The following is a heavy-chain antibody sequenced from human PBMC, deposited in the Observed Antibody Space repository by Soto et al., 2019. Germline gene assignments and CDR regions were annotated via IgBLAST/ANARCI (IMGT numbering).Heavy chain of an antibody. J-gene: IGHJ4*02. Sequence: QVLLQESGPGLVQPSGTLSLSCVVSGVSIGSNYYWGWVRQPPGKGLEWLGDMSHIGCVNYNPSLKSRVTISMDKSQNQCSLKLDSVTAADTAVYYCERSLGWYAIDYWGQGTLVIVSS. D-gene: IGHD6-19*01. V-gene: IGHV4-4*02. CDR3: ERSLGWYAIDY. CDR2: MSHIGCV. CDR1: GVSIGSNYY.